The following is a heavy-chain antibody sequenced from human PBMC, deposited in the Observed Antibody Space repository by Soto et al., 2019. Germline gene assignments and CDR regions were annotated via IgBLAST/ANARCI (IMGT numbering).Heavy chain of an antibody. CDR2: IIPIFGTA. J-gene: IGHJ4*02. D-gene: IGHD6-13*01. CDR1: GGTFSSYA. Sequence: ASVKVSCKASGGTFSSYAISWVRQAPGQGLEWMGGIIPIFGTANYAQKFQGRVTITADESTSTAYMELSSLRSEDTAVYYCADSPAAGEYYFDYWGQGTLVTVSS. V-gene: IGHV1-69*13. CDR3: ADSPAAGEYYFDY.